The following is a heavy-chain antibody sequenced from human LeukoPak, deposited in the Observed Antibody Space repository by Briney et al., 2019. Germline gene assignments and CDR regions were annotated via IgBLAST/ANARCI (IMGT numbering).Heavy chain of an antibody. CDR3: ARDRWVATKYEGDFYY. Sequence: GGSLIFSCAASGFSSSNWVMNLVRQAPGKGLEWVSYISTTSSRIYYADSVKGRFTISRDNAENSLYLQMNSLRAEDTAVYYCARDRWVATKYEGDFYYWGWGTLVTVSS. CDR2: ISTTSSRI. CDR1: GFSSSNWV. J-gene: IGHJ4*02. V-gene: IGHV3-48*03. D-gene: IGHD5-12*01.